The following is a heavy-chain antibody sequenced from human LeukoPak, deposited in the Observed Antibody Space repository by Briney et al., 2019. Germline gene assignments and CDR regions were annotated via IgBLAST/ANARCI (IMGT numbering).Heavy chain of an antibody. V-gene: IGHV1-2*02. CDR2: INPNSGGT. CDR3: ARGYCSSTSCYDYFDY. J-gene: IGHJ4*02. CDR1: GYTFTGYY. Sequence: ASVKVSCKAHGYTFTGYYIHWVRQAPGQGLEWMGWINPNSGGTNYAQKFQGRVTMTRDTSISTAYMELSRLRSDDTAVYYCARGYCSSTSCYDYFDYWGQGTLVTVSS. D-gene: IGHD2-2*01.